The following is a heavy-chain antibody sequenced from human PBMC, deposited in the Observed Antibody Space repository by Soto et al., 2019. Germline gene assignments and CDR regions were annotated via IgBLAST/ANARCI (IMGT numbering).Heavy chain of an antibody. Sequence: GASVKVSCKSSGGTLSSYAISWVRQAPGQGLEWMGGIIPIFGTANYAQKFQGRVTITADESTSTAYMELSSLRSEDTAVYYCARGPFNPHWYFDLWGRGTLVTVSS. CDR1: GGTLSSYA. CDR2: IIPIFGTA. J-gene: IGHJ2*01. CDR3: ARGPFNPHWYFDL. V-gene: IGHV1-69*13.